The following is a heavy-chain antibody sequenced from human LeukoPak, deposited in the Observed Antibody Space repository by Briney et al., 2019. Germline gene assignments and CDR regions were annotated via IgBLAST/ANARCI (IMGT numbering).Heavy chain of an antibody. CDR1: GFTFSSYS. V-gene: IGHV3-48*04. Sequence: GGSLRLSCAASGFTFSSYSMNWVRQAPGKGLEWVSYISSSSSTIYYADSVKGRFTISRDNAKKSLYLQMNSLRAEDTAIYYCATHHDSSPYFYPNWGQGTLVTVSS. D-gene: IGHD3-22*01. J-gene: IGHJ4*02. CDR2: ISSSSSTI. CDR3: ATHHDSSPYFYPN.